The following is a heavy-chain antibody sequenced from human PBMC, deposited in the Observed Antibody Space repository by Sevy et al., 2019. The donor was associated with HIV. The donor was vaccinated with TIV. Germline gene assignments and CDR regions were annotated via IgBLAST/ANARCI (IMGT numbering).Heavy chain of an antibody. V-gene: IGHV3-23*01. Sequence: GGSLRLSCAASGFTFSSYSMIWVRQSPGKGLEWVSGFSGSGGHTYYADSVKGRFTVSRDNLKNTLYLQMNSLRVDDTALYYCGKGHFDTTLDYWGHGTLVTVSS. CDR2: FSGSGGHT. J-gene: IGHJ4*01. CDR1: GFTFSSYS. CDR3: GKGHFDTTLDY. D-gene: IGHD3-22*01.